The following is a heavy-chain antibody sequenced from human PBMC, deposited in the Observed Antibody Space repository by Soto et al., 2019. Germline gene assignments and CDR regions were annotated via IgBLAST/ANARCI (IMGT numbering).Heavy chain of an antibody. V-gene: IGHV1-8*02. CDR2: MNPNSGNT. J-gene: IGHJ4*02. Sequence: QVQLVQSGAEVKKPGSSVKVSCKASGGTFSSYAISWVRQAPGQGLEWMGWMNPNSGNTGYAQKFQGRVTMTRNTSISTAYMELSSLRSEDTAVYYCATSSRGYSYGYGFDYWGQGTLVTVSS. CDR1: GGTFSSYA. CDR3: ATSSRGYSYGYGFDY. D-gene: IGHD5-18*01.